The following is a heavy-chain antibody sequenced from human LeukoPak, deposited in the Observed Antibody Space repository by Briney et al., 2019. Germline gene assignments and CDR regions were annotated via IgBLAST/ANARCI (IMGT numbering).Heavy chain of an antibody. V-gene: IGHV3-23*01. Sequence: PGGPLRLSCAASGFTFSSYAKSWVRQAPGKGLEWVSGISGAGGDTSYADSVKGRFTISRDNSKNMVYLQMSSLRAEDTAVYYCAKSTGNYHYYYALDVWGQGTTVTVS. CDR2: ISGAGGDT. CDR1: GFTFSSYA. CDR3: AKSTGNYHYYYALDV. J-gene: IGHJ6*02. D-gene: IGHD3-9*01.